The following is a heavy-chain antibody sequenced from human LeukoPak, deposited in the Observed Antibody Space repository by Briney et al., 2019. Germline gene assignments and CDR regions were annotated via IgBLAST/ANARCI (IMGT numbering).Heavy chain of an antibody. CDR3: ARDQGSMI. J-gene: IGHJ2*01. V-gene: IGHV3-11*04. CDR2: ISSSSSTI. D-gene: IGHD2-15*01. CDR1: GFTFSNYY. Sequence: PGGSLRLSCAASGFTFSNYYMSWIRQAPGKRGEGVSYISSSSSTIYYTDSLKSRFTISRDNAKNSLYLQMNSLRAEDTAVYYCARDQGSMIWGRGTLVTVSS.